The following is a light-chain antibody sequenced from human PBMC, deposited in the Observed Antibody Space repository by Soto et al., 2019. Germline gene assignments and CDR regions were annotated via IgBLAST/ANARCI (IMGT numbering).Light chain of an antibody. CDR1: SSDVGTYNY. J-gene: IGLJ1*01. Sequence: QSVLTQPASVSGSPRQSITISCTGTSSDVGTYNYVSWYQQHPGKAPKLIIYEVSNRPSGVSNRFSGSKSGNTASLTISGLQAEDEADYYCSSYTSSTDYVFGTGTKVTVL. CDR3: SSYTSSTDYV. V-gene: IGLV2-14*01. CDR2: EVS.